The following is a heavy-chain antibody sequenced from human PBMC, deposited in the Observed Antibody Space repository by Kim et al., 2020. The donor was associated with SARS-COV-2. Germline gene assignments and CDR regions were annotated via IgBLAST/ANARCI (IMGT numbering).Heavy chain of an antibody. CDR3: ARTYGPKYYYDSSGYYYDY. CDR1: GGSFSGYY. D-gene: IGHD3-22*01. CDR2: INHSGST. Sequence: SETLSLTCAVYGGSFSGYYWSWIRQPPGKGLEWIGEINHSGSTNYNPSLKSRVTISVDTSKNQFSLKLSSVTAADTAVYYCARTYGPKYYYDSSGYYYDYWGQGTLVTVSS. V-gene: IGHV4-34*01. J-gene: IGHJ4*02.